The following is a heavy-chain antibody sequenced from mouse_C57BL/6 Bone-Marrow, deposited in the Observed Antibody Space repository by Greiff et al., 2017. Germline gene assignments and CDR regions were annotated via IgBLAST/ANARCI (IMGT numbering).Heavy chain of an antibody. CDR3: TVIITTVVATDYYAMDY. J-gene: IGHJ4*01. V-gene: IGHV6-3*01. CDR2: IRLKSDNYAT. CDR1: GFTFSNYW. Sequence: DVKVEESGGGLVQPGGSLKLSCVASGFTFSNYWMNWVRQSPEKGLEWVAQIRLKSDNYATHYAESVKGRFTISRDDSKYSVYLQMNNLRAEDTGIYYCTVIITTVVATDYYAMDYWGQGTSVTVSS. D-gene: IGHD1-1*01.